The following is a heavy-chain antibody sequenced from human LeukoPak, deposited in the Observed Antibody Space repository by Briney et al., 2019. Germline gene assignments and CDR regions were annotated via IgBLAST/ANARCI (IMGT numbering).Heavy chain of an antibody. D-gene: IGHD2-8*01. V-gene: IGHV1-69*13. CDR1: GYTFTSYA. CDR3: ARDFCTNGVCYPFDY. J-gene: IGHJ4*02. Sequence: SVKVSCKPSGYTFTSYAISWVRQAPGQGLEWMGGIIPIFGTANYAQKFQGRVTITADESTSTAYMELSSLRSEDTAVYYCARDFCTNGVCYPFDYWGQGTLVTVSS. CDR2: IIPIFGTA.